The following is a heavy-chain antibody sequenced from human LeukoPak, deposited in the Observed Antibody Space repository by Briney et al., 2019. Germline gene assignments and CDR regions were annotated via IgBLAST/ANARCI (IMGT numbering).Heavy chain of an antibody. V-gene: IGHV1-69*06. Sequence: GASVKVSCKASGGTFSSYAISWVRQAPGQGLEWMGGIIPIFGTANYAQKFQGRVTITADKSTSTAYMELSSLRSEDTAVYYCARGRYSYGYSWFDPWGQGTLVTVSS. CDR2: IIPIFGTA. D-gene: IGHD5-18*01. J-gene: IGHJ5*02. CDR3: ARGRYSYGYSWFDP. CDR1: GGTFSSYA.